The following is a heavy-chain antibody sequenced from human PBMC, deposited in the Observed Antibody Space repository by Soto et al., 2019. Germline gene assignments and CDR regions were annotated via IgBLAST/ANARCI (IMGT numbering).Heavy chain of an antibody. V-gene: IGHV1-18*01. CDR3: ATAEPRIAALFNWFGP. CDR1: GYTFTSYG. CDR2: ISAYNGDT. Sequence: GASVKVSCKASGYTFTSYGISWVRQAPGQGLEWMGWISAYNGDTNYAQKLQGRVTMTTDTSTSTAYMELRSLRSDDTAVYYCATAEPRIAALFNWFGPWGQGTLVTVSS. D-gene: IGHD6-13*01. J-gene: IGHJ5*02.